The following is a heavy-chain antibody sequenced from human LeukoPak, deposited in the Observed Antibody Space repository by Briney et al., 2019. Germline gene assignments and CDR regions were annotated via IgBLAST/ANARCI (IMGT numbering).Heavy chain of an antibody. J-gene: IGHJ4*02. V-gene: IGHV5-51*01. Sequence: GESLKISCKGSGYSFTSYWIGWVRQMPGKGLEWMGIIYPGDSDTRYSPSFQGQVTISADKSISTAYLQWSSLKASDTAMYYCARGLWFGKPLVGPGAYWGQGTLVTVSS. CDR2: IYPGDSDT. CDR3: ARGLWFGKPLVGPGAY. D-gene: IGHD3-10*01. CDR1: GYSFTSYW.